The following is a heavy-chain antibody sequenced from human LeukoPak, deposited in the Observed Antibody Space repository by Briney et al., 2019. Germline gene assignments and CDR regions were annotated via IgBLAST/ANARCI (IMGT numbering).Heavy chain of an antibody. Sequence: PSETLSLTCTVPGGSISSAGYYWSWIRQHPGKGLEWIGYIYYSGSTYYNPSLKSRVIISVDTSKNQFSLKLSSVTAADTAVYYCGRAQQGAAGGRYYYHGVDVWGQGTTVTVSS. CDR1: GGSISSAGYY. CDR2: IYYSGST. CDR3: GRAQQGAAGGRYYYHGVDV. J-gene: IGHJ6*02. V-gene: IGHV4-31*03. D-gene: IGHD6-13*01.